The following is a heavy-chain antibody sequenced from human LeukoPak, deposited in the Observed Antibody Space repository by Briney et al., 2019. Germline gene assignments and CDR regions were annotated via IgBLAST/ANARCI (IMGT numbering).Heavy chain of an antibody. CDR2: IYTSGNT. V-gene: IGHV4-4*07. D-gene: IGHD1-1*01. J-gene: IGHJ4*01. CDR1: GISISNYY. Sequence: SETLSLTCAVSGISISNYYWSWIRQPAGKGLEWIGRIYTSGNTNYKPSLKSRLTISVDKSKNHLSLKLTSLTAADTAFYYCAGGPSGTAFDGWGHGTLVTVSS. CDR3: AGGPSGTAFDG.